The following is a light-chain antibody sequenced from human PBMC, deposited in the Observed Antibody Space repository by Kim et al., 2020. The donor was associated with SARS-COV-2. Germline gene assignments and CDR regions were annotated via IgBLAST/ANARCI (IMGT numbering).Light chain of an antibody. CDR1: RRDFGGYNY. V-gene: IGLV2-8*01. CDR3: MSYVHNNNLA. J-gene: IGLJ2*01. CDR2: EVS. Sequence: GHSVPLPCTGTRRDFGGYNYVSWYQQHPGKTPKLLIYEVSKRPSGVPDRFSGSKSGNTASLTVSGLQAEDEADYYCMSYVHNNNLAFGGGTQLTVL.